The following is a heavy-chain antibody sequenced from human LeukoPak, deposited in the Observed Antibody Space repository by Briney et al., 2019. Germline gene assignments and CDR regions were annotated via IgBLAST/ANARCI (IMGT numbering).Heavy chain of an antibody. V-gene: IGHV3-48*01. CDR3: ARPVGSGRMYYFDY. CDR2: ISSSSSTI. D-gene: IGHD6-19*01. Sequence: PGGSLRLFCAASGFTFSSYSMNWVRQAPGKGLEWVSYISSSSSTIYYADSVKGRFTISRDNAKNSLYLQMNSLRAEDTAVYYCARPVGSGRMYYFDYWGQGTLVTVSS. J-gene: IGHJ4*02. CDR1: GFTFSSYS.